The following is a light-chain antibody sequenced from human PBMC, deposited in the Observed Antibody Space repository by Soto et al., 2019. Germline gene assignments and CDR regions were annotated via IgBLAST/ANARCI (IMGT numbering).Light chain of an antibody. CDR2: DAS. CDR3: QQYNSYPIT. CDR1: QSISSY. V-gene: IGKV1-5*01. Sequence: MKMTQSPSSVSASVIDIVTMTFLASQSISSYLNWYQQKPGKAPKLLIYDASNLESGVPSRFSGSGSGTEFTLTISSLQPDDFATYYCQQYNSYPITFGQGTRLEIK. J-gene: IGKJ5*01.